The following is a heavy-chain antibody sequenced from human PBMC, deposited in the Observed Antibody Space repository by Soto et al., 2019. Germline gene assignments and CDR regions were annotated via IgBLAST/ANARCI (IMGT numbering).Heavy chain of an antibody. CDR3: AGGYYYDSSGYYYVGGWFDP. CDR2: IYHSGST. Sequence: SETLSLTCAVSGCSISSGYYWGWIRQPPGKWLEWIGSIYHSGSTYYNPSLKSRVTISVDTSKNQFSLKLSSVTAADTAVYYCAGGYYYDSSGYYYVGGWFDPWGQGTLVTVSS. D-gene: IGHD3-22*01. CDR1: GCSISSGYY. V-gene: IGHV4-38-2*01. J-gene: IGHJ5*02.